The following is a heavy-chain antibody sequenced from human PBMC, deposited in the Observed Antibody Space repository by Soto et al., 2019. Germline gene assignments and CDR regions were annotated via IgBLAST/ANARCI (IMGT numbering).Heavy chain of an antibody. Sequence: PGGSLRLSCAASGFTFSSYSMNWVRQAPGKGLEWVSSISSSSSYIYYADSVKGRFTISRDNAKNSLYLQMDSLRAEDTAVYYCARWGDIVVAVAATSGYYGMDVWGQGTTVTVSS. J-gene: IGHJ6*02. V-gene: IGHV3-21*01. CDR1: GFTFSSYS. CDR3: ARWGDIVVAVAATSGYYGMDV. D-gene: IGHD2-15*01. CDR2: ISSSSSYI.